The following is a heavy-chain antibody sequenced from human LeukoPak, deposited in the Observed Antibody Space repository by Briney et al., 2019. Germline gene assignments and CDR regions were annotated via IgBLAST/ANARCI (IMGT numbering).Heavy chain of an antibody. CDR1: GGSINSGGFY. D-gene: IGHD3-22*01. Sequence: SETLSLTCTVSGGSINSGGFYWSWIRRHPGKGLEWIGYIYYSGSTYYNPSLKSRVTISVDTSKNQFSLKLSSVTAADTAVYYCARAVMDNSGYFDYWGQGTLVTVSS. CDR2: IYYSGST. V-gene: IGHV4-31*03. J-gene: IGHJ4*02. CDR3: ARAVMDNSGYFDY.